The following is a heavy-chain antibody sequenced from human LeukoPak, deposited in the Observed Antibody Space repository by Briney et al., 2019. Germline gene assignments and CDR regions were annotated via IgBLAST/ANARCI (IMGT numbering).Heavy chain of an antibody. J-gene: IGHJ4*02. CDR2: INPNSGGT. V-gene: IGHV1-2*02. CDR3: ASSITMIVVVTPATNFDY. D-gene: IGHD3-22*01. Sequence: GASVKVSCNAAGYTFTGYYMHLGRQAPGQGLEWMGWINPNSGGTNYAQKFQGRVTMTGDTSISTAYMELSRLRSDDTAVYYCASSITMIVVVTPATNFDYWGQGTLVTVSS. CDR1: GYTFTGYY.